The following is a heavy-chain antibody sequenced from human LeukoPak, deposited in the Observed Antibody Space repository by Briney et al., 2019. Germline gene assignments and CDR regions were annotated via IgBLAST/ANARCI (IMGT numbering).Heavy chain of an antibody. CDR2: ISSSSSYI. V-gene: IGHV3-21*01. D-gene: IGHD7-27*01. Sequence: GGSLRLSCAASGFTFSSYSMNWVRQAPGKGREWVSSISSSSSYIYYADSVKGRFTISRDNAKNSLYLQMNSLRAEDTAVYYCARQTGDYPDFDYWGQGTLVTVSS. J-gene: IGHJ4*02. CDR3: ARQTGDYPDFDY. CDR1: GFTFSSYS.